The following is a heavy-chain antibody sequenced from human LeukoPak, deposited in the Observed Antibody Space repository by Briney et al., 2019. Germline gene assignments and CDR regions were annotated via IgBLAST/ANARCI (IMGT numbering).Heavy chain of an antibody. J-gene: IGHJ3*02. CDR3: ARDLVVVTGLRTRGSFDI. V-gene: IGHV1-46*01. Sequence: ASVKVSCKASGYNFTSYYMHWVRQAPGQGLEWMGIINPSGGTTSYAQKFQGRVTVTRDTSTSTVYMELSSLRSEDTAVYYCARDLVVVTGLRTRGSFDIGGQGTMVTVSS. D-gene: IGHD2-21*02. CDR1: GYNFTSYY. CDR2: INPSGGTT.